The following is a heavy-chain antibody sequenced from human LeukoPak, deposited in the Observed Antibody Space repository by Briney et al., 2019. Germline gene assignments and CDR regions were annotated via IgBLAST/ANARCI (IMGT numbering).Heavy chain of an antibody. CDR1: GGTFSSYA. V-gene: IGHV1-69*13. J-gene: IGHJ4*02. D-gene: IGHD3-3*01. CDR2: IIPIFGTA. Sequence: SVKVSCKASGGTFSSYAISWVRQAPGQGLEWMGGIIPIFGTANYAQKFKGRVTITADESTSTAYMELSSLRSGDTAVYYCARDSMTRRFLEWLLDYWGQGTLVTVSS. CDR3: ARDSMTRRFLEWLLDY.